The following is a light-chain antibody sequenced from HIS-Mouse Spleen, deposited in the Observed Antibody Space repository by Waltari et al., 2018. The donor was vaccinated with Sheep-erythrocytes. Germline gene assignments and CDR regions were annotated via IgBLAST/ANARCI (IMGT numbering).Light chain of an antibody. CDR2: QVS. J-gene: IGLJ3*02. Sequence: SYELTQPPSVSVSPGQTASITCSGDKLGDKYACWYQQKPGQSPVLVIYQVSKRPSGIPERFSGSKSGNTASLTISGLQAEDEADYYCSSYTSSSTWVFGGGTKLTVL. CDR1: KLGDKY. CDR3: SSYTSSSTWV. V-gene: IGLV3-1*01.